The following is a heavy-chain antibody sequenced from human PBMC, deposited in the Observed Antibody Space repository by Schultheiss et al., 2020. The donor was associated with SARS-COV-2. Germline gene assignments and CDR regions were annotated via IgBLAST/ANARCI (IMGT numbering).Heavy chain of an antibody. CDR3: ARPQQQLVLGAFDI. CDR1: GGSISSYY. CDR2: IYYSGST. V-gene: IGHV4-59*08. D-gene: IGHD6-13*01. Sequence: SETLSLTCTVSGGSISSYYWSWIRQPPGKGLEWIGYIYYSGSTNYNPSLKSRVTISVDTSKNQFSLKLSSVTAADTAVYYCARPQQQLVLGAFDIWGQGTMVTVSS. J-gene: IGHJ3*02.